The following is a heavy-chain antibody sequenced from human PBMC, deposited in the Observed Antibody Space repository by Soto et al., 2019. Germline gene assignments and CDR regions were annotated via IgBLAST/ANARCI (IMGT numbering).Heavy chain of an antibody. J-gene: IGHJ4*02. CDR3: TSFDSNGYYPQNHY. D-gene: IGHD3-22*01. CDR2: IIPILGTA. Sequence: QVILAQSGAEVKKPGSSVKVSCKVSGGSFSSFSINWVRQAPGQRFEWMGGIIPILGTANFTQKFQDRVTFTADESTATAYMTLSSLTSEDTAFYYCTSFDSNGYYPQNHYWGPGTQVNVSS. CDR1: GGSFSSFS. V-gene: IGHV1-69*01.